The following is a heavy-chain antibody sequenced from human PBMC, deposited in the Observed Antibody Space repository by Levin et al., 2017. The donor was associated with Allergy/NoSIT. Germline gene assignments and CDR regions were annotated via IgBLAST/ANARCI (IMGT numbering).Heavy chain of an antibody. CDR2: ISYDGSNK. V-gene: IGHV3-30*18. Sequence: GGSLRLSCAASGFTFSSYGMHWVRQAPGKGLEWVAVISYDGSNKYYADSVKGRFTISRDNSKNTLYLQMNSLRAEDTAVYYCAKMRSAWGGGDYFDYWGQGTLVTVSS. CDR3: AKMRSAWGGGDYFDY. J-gene: IGHJ4*02. D-gene: IGHD7-27*01. CDR1: GFTFSSYG.